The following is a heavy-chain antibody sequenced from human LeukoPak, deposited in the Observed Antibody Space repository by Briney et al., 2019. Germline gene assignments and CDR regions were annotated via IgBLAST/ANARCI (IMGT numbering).Heavy chain of an antibody. CDR1: GGSISSSRDY. V-gene: IGHV4-39*07. CDR3: ARTTEGGYTYDYFYYYYMDV. Sequence: SETLSLTCTVSGGSISSSRDYWAWLRQPPGKGLEWIANIYYSGSTYYSPSLKSRVTISVDTSKNQFSLKLSSVTAADTAVYYCARTTEGGYTYDYFYYYYMDVWGKGTTVTISS. J-gene: IGHJ6*03. CDR2: IYYSGST. D-gene: IGHD5-18*01.